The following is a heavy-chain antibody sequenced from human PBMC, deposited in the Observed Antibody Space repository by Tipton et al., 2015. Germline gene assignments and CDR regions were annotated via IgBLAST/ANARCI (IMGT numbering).Heavy chain of an antibody. Sequence: TLSLTCTVSGASVSSGSYYRRWIRQPPGKGLEWIGYISFSDTTHYNPSLKSRITISLNTSKNQFSLKMSSVTSADTAVYFWARDVEHGMDVWGQGTTVTVS. D-gene: IGHD5-24*01. CDR1: GASVSSGSYY. J-gene: IGHJ6*02. CDR3: ARDVEHGMDV. CDR2: ISFSDTT. V-gene: IGHV4-61*01.